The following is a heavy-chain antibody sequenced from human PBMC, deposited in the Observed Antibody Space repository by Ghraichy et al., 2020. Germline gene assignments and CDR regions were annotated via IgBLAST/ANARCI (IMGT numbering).Heavy chain of an antibody. CDR2: IYYSGST. CDR3: ARDGAQGLTTVTIFSSPGWFDP. CDR1: GGSISSGDYY. V-gene: IGHV4-30-4*01. J-gene: IGHJ5*02. D-gene: IGHD4-17*01. Sequence: SETLSLTCTVSGGSISSGDYYWSWIRQPPGKGLEWIGYIYYSGSTYYNPSLKSRVTISVDTSKNQFSLKLSSVTAADTAVYYCARDGAQGLTTVTIFSSPGWFDPWGQGTLVTVSS.